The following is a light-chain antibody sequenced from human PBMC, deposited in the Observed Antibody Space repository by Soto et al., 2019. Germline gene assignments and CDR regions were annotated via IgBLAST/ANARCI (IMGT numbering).Light chain of an antibody. Sequence: EIVMTQSPATLSVSPGERATVPCRASQSVRTNLAWYQQKPGQAPRLLIYGASTRATGIPARFSGSGYGTEFTLTISSLQSEDFAAYYCQQYNNWPLTFGRGTKVDIK. CDR1: QSVRTN. CDR2: GAS. J-gene: IGKJ4*01. CDR3: QQYNNWPLT. V-gene: IGKV3-15*01.